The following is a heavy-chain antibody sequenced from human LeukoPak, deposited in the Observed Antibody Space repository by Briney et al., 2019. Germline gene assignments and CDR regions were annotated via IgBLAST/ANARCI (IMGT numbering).Heavy chain of an antibody. CDR1: GYTFTSYY. CDR3: AANYDSSGYYRQPPYYYYYMDV. V-gene: IGHV1-46*01. CDR2: INPSGGST. D-gene: IGHD3-22*01. J-gene: IGHJ6*03. Sequence: ASVKVSCKASGYTFTSYYMHWMRQAPGQGLEWMGIINPSGGSTSYAQKFQGRVTMTRDTSTSTVYMELSSLRSEDTAVYYCAANYDSSGYYRQPPYYYYYMDVWGKGTTVTVSS.